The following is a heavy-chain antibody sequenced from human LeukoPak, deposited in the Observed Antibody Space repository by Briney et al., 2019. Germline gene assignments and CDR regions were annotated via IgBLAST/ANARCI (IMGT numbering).Heavy chain of an antibody. Sequence: SETLSLTCTVSGGSISSYYWSWLRQPPGKGLEWIGYIYTSGSTNYNPSLKSRVTISVDTSNNQFSLKLSSVTAADTAVYYCARLSIAAARYYIDYWGQGTLVTVSS. CDR2: IYTSGST. D-gene: IGHD6-13*01. J-gene: IGHJ4*02. V-gene: IGHV4-4*09. CDR1: GGSISSYY. CDR3: ARLSIAAARYYIDY.